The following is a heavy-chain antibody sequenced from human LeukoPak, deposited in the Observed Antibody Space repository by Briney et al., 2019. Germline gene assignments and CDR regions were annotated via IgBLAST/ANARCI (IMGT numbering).Heavy chain of an antibody. CDR3: ARDRRWLQGHYYYYMDV. CDR2: ISSSSSYI. Sequence: PGGSLRLSCAASGFTFSSYGMHWVRQAPGKGLEWVSSISSSSSYIYYADSVKGRFTISRDNAKNSLYLQMNSLRAEDTAVYYCARDRRWLQGHYYYYMDVWGKGTTVTVSS. D-gene: IGHD5-24*01. V-gene: IGHV3-21*01. J-gene: IGHJ6*03. CDR1: GFTFSSYG.